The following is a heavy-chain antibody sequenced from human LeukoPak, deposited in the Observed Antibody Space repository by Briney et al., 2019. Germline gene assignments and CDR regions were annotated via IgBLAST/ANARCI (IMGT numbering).Heavy chain of an antibody. CDR2: ISYDGYDK. D-gene: IGHD2-2*01. Sequence: NPGGSLRLSCAASGFTFNDYAMYWVRQAPGKGLEWVTLISYDGYDKSYADSVRGRFTISRDNSRNTLYLQMNSLRAEDTAVYYCAKDGNVDVVVPAAIDYWGQGTLVTVSS. CDR1: GFTFNDYA. J-gene: IGHJ4*02. CDR3: AKDGNVDVVVPAAIDY. V-gene: IGHV3-30-3*01.